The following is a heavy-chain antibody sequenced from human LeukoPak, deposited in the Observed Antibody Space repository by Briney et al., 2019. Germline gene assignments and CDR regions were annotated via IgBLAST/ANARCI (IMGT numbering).Heavy chain of an antibody. CDR1: GFTFSNYA. CDR3: AKDPYYTYSSSWYYFDY. CDR2: ISYDGSNK. V-gene: IGHV3-30*18. Sequence: GGSLRLSCTASGFTFSNYAMSWVRQAPGKGLEWVAVISYDGSNKYYADSVKGRFTISRDNSKNTLYLQMNSLRAEDTAVYYCAKDPYYTYSSSWYYFDYWGQGTLVTVSS. D-gene: IGHD6-13*01. J-gene: IGHJ4*02.